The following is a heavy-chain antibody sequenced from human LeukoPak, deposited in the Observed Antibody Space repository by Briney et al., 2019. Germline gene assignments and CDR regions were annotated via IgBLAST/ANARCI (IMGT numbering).Heavy chain of an antibody. Sequence: SETLSLTCTVSGGSISSGGYYWSWIRQHPGKGLEWIGYIYYSGSTYYNPSLKSRVTISVDTSKNQFSLKLNSVTAADTAVYYCAREGSAARSPYFDYWGQGTLVTVSS. V-gene: IGHV4-31*03. CDR3: AREGSAARSPYFDY. CDR2: IYYSGST. J-gene: IGHJ4*02. D-gene: IGHD6-13*01. CDR1: GGSISSGGYY.